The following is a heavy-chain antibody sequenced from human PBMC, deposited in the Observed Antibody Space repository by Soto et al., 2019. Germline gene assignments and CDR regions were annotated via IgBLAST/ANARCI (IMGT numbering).Heavy chain of an antibody. V-gene: IGHV3-23*01. CDR1: GFTFSSYA. D-gene: IGHD3-9*01. CDR2: ISGSGGST. J-gene: IGHJ4*02. CDR3: AKDKVLRYFDWLLYGAGYFDY. Sequence: EVQLLESGGGLVQPGGSLRLSCAASGFTFSSYAMSWVRQAPGKGLEWVSAISGSGGSTYYADSVKGRFTISRDNSKNTLYLQINSLRAEYTDVYYCAKDKVLRYFDWLLYGAGYFDYWGQGTLVTVSS.